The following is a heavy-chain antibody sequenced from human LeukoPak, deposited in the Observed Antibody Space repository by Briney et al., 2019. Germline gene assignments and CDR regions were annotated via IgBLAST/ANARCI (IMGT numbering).Heavy chain of an antibody. CDR1: GFTFRNAW. Sequence: KPGGSLRLSCAAAGFTFRNAWMTWVRQAPGQGLEWVGRIKSKTDGRTTDYSAPVKVRFTTSRDDSKNTMYLQMNRLKNEDKALYYCTTPYNYDSSGSIVPYWGEGTLVSLSS. D-gene: IGHD3-22*01. CDR2: IKSKTDGRTT. J-gene: IGHJ4*02. V-gene: IGHV3-15*01. CDR3: TTPYNYDSSGSIVPY.